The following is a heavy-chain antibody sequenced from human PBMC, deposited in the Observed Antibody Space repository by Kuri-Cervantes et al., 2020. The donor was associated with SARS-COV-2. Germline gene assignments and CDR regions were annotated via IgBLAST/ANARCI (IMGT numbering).Heavy chain of an antibody. J-gene: IGHJ6*03. Sequence: SETLSLTCAVYGGSFSGYYWSWIRQPPGKGLEWIGEINHSGSTNYNPSLKSRVTISVDTSKNQFSLKLNSVTAADTAVYYCARGGDFWTAFYKDYYMDVWGKGTTVT. CDR1: GGSFSGYY. D-gene: IGHD3/OR15-3a*01. CDR3: ARGGDFWTAFYKDYYMDV. CDR2: INHSGST. V-gene: IGHV4-34*01.